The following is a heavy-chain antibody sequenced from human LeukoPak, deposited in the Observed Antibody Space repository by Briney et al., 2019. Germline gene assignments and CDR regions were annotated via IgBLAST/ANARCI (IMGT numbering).Heavy chain of an antibody. J-gene: IGHJ4*02. CDR1: GGSISSSDYY. CDR3: ASGEDYYDSSGYEDY. V-gene: IGHV4-39*01. D-gene: IGHD3-22*01. CDR2: ISYSGST. Sequence: SETLSLTCTVSGGSISSSDYYWGWIRQPPGKGLEWIGSISYSGSTYYNPSLKSRVTISVDTSKNQFSLKLSSVTAADTAMYYCASGEDYYDSSGYEDYWGQGILVTVSS.